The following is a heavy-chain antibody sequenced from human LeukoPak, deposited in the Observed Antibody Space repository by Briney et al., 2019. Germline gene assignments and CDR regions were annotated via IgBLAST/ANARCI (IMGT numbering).Heavy chain of an antibody. Sequence: GGSLRLSCAASGFTFSSYWMSWVRQAPGKGLEWVANIKQDGSEKYYVDSVKGRFTISRDNAKNSLYLQMNSLRAEDTAVYYCARDRPYYDSSGYFSNHAYWGQGTLVTVSS. CDR2: IKQDGSEK. D-gene: IGHD3-22*01. CDR3: ARDRPYYDSSGYFSNHAY. J-gene: IGHJ4*02. CDR1: GFTFSSYW. V-gene: IGHV3-7*03.